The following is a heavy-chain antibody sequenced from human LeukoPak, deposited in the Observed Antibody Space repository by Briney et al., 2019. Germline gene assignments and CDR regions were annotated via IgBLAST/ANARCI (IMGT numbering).Heavy chain of an antibody. CDR2: ISDDGRNK. V-gene: IGHV3-30*03. CDR3: ASHTMVRGVIQGDAFDY. D-gene: IGHD3-10*01. CDR1: GFTFNNYG. J-gene: IGHJ4*02. Sequence: GSLRLSCAASGFTFNNYGMHYVRQAPGKGLEWVAVISDDGRNKNYADSVKGRFTISRDNSKNTLYLQMNSLGAEDTAVYYRASHTMVRGVIQGDAFDYWGQGTLVTVSS.